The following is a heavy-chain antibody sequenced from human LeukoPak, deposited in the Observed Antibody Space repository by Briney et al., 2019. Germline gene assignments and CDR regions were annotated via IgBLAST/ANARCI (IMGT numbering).Heavy chain of an antibody. J-gene: IGHJ4*02. D-gene: IGHD3-16*02. CDR2: MKQDGRDS. V-gene: IGHV3-7*01. Sequence: GGSLRLSCVASGFTFSWYWMSWVRQAPGKGLEWVANMKQDGRDSHYVDSMKGRFTISRDYAKKSVYLEMNSLRAEDTAVYYCAFGGVIAWYFDYWGQGTLVTVSS. CDR1: GFTFSWYW. CDR3: AFGGVIAWYFDY.